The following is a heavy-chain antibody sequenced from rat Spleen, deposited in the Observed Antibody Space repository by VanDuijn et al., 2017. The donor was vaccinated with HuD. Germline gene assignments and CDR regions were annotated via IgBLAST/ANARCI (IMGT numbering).Heavy chain of an antibody. D-gene: IGHD1-10*01. V-gene: IGHV4-2*01. J-gene: IGHJ3*01. CDR2: INKDSRTK. Sequence: EVKLVESGGGLVQPGRSLKLSCAASGFNFNDYWMGWVRQAPGKGLEWIGEINKDSRTKKYNPSLKDKFTISRDNAQNTLYLQMDSLRSEDTASYYCARHGLYSNYGWFAYWGQGTLVTVSS. CDR1: GFNFNDYW. CDR3: ARHGLYSNYGWFAY.